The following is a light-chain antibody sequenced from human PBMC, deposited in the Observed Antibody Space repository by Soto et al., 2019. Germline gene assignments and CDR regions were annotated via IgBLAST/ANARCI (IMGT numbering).Light chain of an antibody. Sequence: EVVLTQSPVTLSLSPGERATLSCRASQSFRGLLAWYQQKPGQAPRLLIYDAYNRATGIPPRFSGSGSGTDFTLTISSLEPEGSAVYYCQQRHMWPITFGQGHDWRL. CDR3: QQRHMWPIT. J-gene: IGKJ5*01. CDR2: DAY. CDR1: QSFRGL. V-gene: IGKV3-11*01.